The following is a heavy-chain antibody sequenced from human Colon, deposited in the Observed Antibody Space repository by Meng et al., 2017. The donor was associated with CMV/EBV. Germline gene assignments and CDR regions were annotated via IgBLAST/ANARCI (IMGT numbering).Heavy chain of an antibody. Sequence: QITLKESRPTLVEPTQTLTLTCTFSGFSLTNKLNSLGWIRQSPGKALEWLALIHGDDTEQYSPSLQSRLSATRDTSKNQVVLTLTDMDPVDTATYYCVHRYSSSSGEVSWGQGTLVTVSS. J-gene: IGHJ5*02. D-gene: IGHD6-6*01. CDR1: GFSLTNKLNS. CDR3: VHRYSSSSGEVS. CDR2: IHGDDTE. V-gene: IGHV2-5*02.